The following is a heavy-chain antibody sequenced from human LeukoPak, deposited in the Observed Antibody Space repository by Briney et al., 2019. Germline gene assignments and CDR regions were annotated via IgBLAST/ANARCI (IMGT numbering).Heavy chain of an antibody. D-gene: IGHD6-19*01. CDR3: ARTIAVAGFDY. CDR2: INHSGST. V-gene: IGHV4-34*01. CDR1: GGSFSGYY. Sequence: SETLSLTCAVYGGSFSGYYWSWIRQPPGEGLEWIGEINHSGSTNYNPSLKSRVTISVDTSKNQFSLKLSSVTAADTAVYYCARTIAVAGFDYCGQGTLVTVSS. J-gene: IGHJ4*02.